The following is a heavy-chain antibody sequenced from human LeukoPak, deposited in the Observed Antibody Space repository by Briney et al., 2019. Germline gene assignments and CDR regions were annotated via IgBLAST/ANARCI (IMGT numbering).Heavy chain of an antibody. CDR3: ARNAGSYFEFAP. CDR1: GYTFSTYG. J-gene: IGHJ5*02. CDR2: ISGNGGKT. Sequence: ASVKVSCKTSGYTFSTYGLSWVRQAPGQGLNWMGWISGNGGKTHYAQKFQDRVTLTTDTSSTTAFMELRSLRSDDTAMYYCARNAGSYFEFAPWGQGTLVTVSS. V-gene: IGHV1-18*01. D-gene: IGHD1-26*01.